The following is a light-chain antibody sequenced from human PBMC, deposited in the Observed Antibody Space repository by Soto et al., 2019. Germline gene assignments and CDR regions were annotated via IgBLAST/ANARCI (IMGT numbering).Light chain of an antibody. CDR2: AAS. V-gene: IGKV1-39*01. CDR3: QQAYSKNT. Sequence: DIQMTQSPSSLSASVGDRVTIACRASQTIRTYLNWYQQNPGKAPKLLIYAASNLHSGVPSRFSGSGSGTDFTLNISSLQPEDFATYYCQQAYSKNTFGGGTKVEIK. J-gene: IGKJ4*01. CDR1: QTIRTY.